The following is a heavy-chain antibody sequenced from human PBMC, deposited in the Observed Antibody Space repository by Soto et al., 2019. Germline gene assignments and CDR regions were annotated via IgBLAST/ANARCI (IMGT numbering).Heavy chain of an antibody. CDR2: ISSSSSYI. CDR3: ARDRYSSSPAGDY. Sequence: GGSLRLSCAASGFTFSSYSMNWVRQAPGKGLEWVSSISSSSSYIYYADSVKGRFTISRENAKNSLYLQMNSLRAEDTAVYYCARDRYSSSPAGDYWGQGTLVTVSS. V-gene: IGHV3-21*01. D-gene: IGHD6-13*01. J-gene: IGHJ4*02. CDR1: GFTFSSYS.